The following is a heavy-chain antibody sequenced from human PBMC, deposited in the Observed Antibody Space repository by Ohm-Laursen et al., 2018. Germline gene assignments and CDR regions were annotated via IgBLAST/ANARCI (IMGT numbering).Heavy chain of an antibody. CDR2: VYYTGTT. J-gene: IGHJ5*02. Sequence: PSETLSLTCTVSGDSMNDYYWSWIRQPAGKGLEYIGRVYYTGTTDYNPSLNSRVTVSIDTSNNQFSLNLNSVTAADTAVYYCARHAAYCGGDCYSRWFDPWGQGTLVTVSS. CDR1: GDSMNDYY. CDR3: ARHAAYCGGDCYSRWFDP. D-gene: IGHD2-21*02. V-gene: IGHV4-4*07.